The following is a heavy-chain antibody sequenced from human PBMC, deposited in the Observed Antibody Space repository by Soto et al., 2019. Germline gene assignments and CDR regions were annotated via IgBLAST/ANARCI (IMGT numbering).Heavy chain of an antibody. CDR1: GYTFTSYA. CDR3: AREEGSSWPYYYYMDV. V-gene: IGHV1-3*01. J-gene: IGHJ6*03. CDR2: INAGNGNT. Sequence: QVQLVQSGAEVKKPGASVKVSCKASGYTFTSYAMHWVRQAPGQRLEWMGWINAGNGNTKYSQKFQGRVTITRDTSASTAYMEPSSLRSEDTAVYYCAREEGSSWPYYYYMDVWGKGTTVTVSS. D-gene: IGHD6-13*01.